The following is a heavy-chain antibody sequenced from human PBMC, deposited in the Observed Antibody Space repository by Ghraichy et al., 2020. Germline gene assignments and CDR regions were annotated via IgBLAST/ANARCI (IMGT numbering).Heavy chain of an antibody. Sequence: SLKVSCKASGFTFTSSAVQWVRQARGQRLEWIGWIVVGSGNTNYAQKFQERVTITRDMSTSTAYMELSSLRSEDTAVYYCAARQGDGADGYYYYGMDVWGQGTTVTVSS. CDR3: AARQGDGADGYYYYGMDV. J-gene: IGHJ6*02. CDR2: IVVGSGNT. CDR1: GFTFTSSA. V-gene: IGHV1-58*01. D-gene: IGHD4-17*01.